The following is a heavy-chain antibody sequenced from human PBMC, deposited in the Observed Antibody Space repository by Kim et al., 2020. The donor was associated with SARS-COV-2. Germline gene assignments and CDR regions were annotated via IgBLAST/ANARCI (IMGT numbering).Heavy chain of an antibody. V-gene: IGHV3-73*01. D-gene: IGHD1-26*01. Sequence: ASVKGRFTISRDDSKNTAYLQMNSLKTEDTAVYYCTRHWDSGSYFTDFDYWGQGTLVTVSS. J-gene: IGHJ4*02. CDR3: TRHWDSGSYFTDFDY.